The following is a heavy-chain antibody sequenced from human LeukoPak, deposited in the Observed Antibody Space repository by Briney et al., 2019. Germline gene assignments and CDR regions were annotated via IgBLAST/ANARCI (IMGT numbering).Heavy chain of an antibody. Sequence: SETLSLTCTVSGGSISSGGYYWSWIRQHPGKGLEWIGYIYYSGSTNYNPSLKSRVTISVDTSKNQFSLKLSSVTAADTAVYYCARVVVGATLFDYWGQGTLVTVSS. CDR1: GGSISSGGYY. CDR3: ARVVVGATLFDY. CDR2: IYYSGST. V-gene: IGHV4-31*03. D-gene: IGHD1-26*01. J-gene: IGHJ4*02.